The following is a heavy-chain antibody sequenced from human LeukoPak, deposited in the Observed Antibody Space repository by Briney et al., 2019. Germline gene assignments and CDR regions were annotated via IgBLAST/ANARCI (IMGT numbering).Heavy chain of an antibody. D-gene: IGHD3-3*01. J-gene: IGHJ4*02. V-gene: IGHV3-7*01. CDR1: GFTFSDYW. CDR3: ARLREIPVFGVVTKSTSYFDY. Sequence: GGSLRLSCAASGFTFSDYWMGWVRQAPGKGLEWVANIKQDGSEKYYVDSVKGRFTISRDNAKNSLYLQMNSLRAEDTAVYYCARLREIPVFGVVTKSTSYFDYWGQGALVTVSS. CDR2: IKQDGSEK.